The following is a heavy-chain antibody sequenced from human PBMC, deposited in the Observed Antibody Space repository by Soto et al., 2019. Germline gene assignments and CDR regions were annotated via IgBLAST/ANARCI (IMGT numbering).Heavy chain of an antibody. V-gene: IGHV1-69*13. CDR3: ASSPDLGHYDSSGYSGYYYYGMDV. CDR2: IIPIFGTA. J-gene: IGHJ6*02. Sequence: RASVKVSCKASGGTFSSYAISWVRQAPVQGLEWMGGIIPIFGTANYAQKFQGRVTITADESTSTAHMELSSLRSEDTAMYYCASSPDLGHYDSSGYSGYYYYGMDVWGQGTTVTVSS. CDR1: GGTFSSYA. D-gene: IGHD3-22*01.